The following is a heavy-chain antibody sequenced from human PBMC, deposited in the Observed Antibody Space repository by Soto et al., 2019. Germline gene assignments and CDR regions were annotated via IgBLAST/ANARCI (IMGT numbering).Heavy chain of an antibody. Sequence: QVHLVQSGVVVKTPGASVKVSCQASGYTFFTYDISWVRQAPGQGLEWMGWISTYSGDTKYAQKFQGRVTMTTDTSTTTAYLELSSLRSDDTAVYYCARHHGPTTSENWFDPWGHGTLVTVSS. V-gene: IGHV1-18*01. J-gene: IGHJ5*02. D-gene: IGHD5-12*01. CDR3: ARHHGPTTSENWFDP. CDR1: GYTFFTYD. CDR2: ISTYSGDT.